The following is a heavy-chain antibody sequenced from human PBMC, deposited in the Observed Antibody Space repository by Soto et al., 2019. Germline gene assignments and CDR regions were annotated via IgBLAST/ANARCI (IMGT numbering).Heavy chain of an antibody. CDR2: ISSSSSYT. CDR3: ARSQYSSGWHNGFDP. Sequence: QVQLVESGGGLVKPGGSLRLSCAASGFTFSDYYMSWIRQAPGTGREWVSYISSSSSYTNYADSGKGRVTISRDNAKNSLYLRMTSLRAEDTAVYYCARSQYSSGWHNGFDPCGQGTLVTVSS. V-gene: IGHV3-11*06. D-gene: IGHD6-19*01. CDR1: GFTFSDYY. J-gene: IGHJ5*02.